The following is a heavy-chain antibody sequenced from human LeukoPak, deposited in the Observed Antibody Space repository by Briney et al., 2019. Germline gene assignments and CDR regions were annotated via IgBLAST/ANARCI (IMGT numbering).Heavy chain of an antibody. V-gene: IGHV4-34*01. J-gene: IGHJ4*02. CDR2: INHSGST. Sequence: SETLALTCAGDCGPFSGYYYSRIRQPPGQGLQWIGEINHSGSTNYNPSLKRRLTISIDTSNNQFSLMLSSVTAADTTVYYFARGRLLHFDYWGQGTLVTVSS. CDR1: CGPFSGYY. CDR3: ARGRLLHFDY. D-gene: IGHD2-15*01.